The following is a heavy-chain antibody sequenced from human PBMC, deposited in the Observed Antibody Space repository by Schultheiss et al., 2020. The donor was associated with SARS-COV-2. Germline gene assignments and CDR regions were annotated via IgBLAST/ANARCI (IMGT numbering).Heavy chain of an antibody. CDR3: ARVRSGMDV. V-gene: IGHV3-9*01. CDR1: GFTFDDYA. Sequence: GGALRLSCAASGFTFDDYAMHWVRQAPGKGLEWVSGISWNSGSIGYADSVKGRFTISRDNAKNSLYLQMNSLRAEDTAVYYCARVRSGMDVWGQGTTVTVSS. CDR2: ISWNSGSI. J-gene: IGHJ6*02.